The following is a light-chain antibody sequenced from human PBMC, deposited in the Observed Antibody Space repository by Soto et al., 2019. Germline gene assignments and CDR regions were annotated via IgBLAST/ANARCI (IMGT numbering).Light chain of an antibody. V-gene: IGLV1-51*01. CDR3: GTWDSSLSVV. Sequence: QAVVTQPPSVSAAPGQKVTLSCSGSSSNIGNNYVSWYQQLPGTAPKLLIYDNDQRPSGIPDRFSGSKSGTSATLGITGLQTGDEADYYCGTWDSSLSVVFGGGTKLTVL. CDR1: SSNIGNNY. CDR2: DND. J-gene: IGLJ2*01.